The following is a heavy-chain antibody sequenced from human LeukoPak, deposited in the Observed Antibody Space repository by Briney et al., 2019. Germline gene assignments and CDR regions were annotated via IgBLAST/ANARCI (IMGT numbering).Heavy chain of an antibody. CDR3: ARDDYYGSGTYFDY. Sequence: SETLSLTCTVSGDSISSDDYYWSWIRQPPGKGLEWIGYISYSGRTYYNPSLKSRLTISLDTSKNQFSLKLTSVTAADTAVYYCARDDYYGSGTYFDYWGQGTLVTVSS. J-gene: IGHJ4*02. V-gene: IGHV4-30-4*08. CDR1: GDSISSDDYY. D-gene: IGHD3-10*01. CDR2: ISYSGRT.